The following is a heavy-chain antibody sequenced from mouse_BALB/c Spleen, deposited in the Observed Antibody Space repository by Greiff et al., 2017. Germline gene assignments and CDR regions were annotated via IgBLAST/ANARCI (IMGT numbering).Heavy chain of an antibody. CDR1: GYTLPEYT. Sequence: VQLQQSGPELVKPGAPVKIPCKTSGYTLPEYTMHWGRRSQGKGLEWIGGINPTKGGTSYNQKSKGKATLTVDKSSSTAYMELRSLTSEDSAVYYCARSDYGNYVYAMDYWGQGTSVTVSS. J-gene: IGHJ4*01. CDR3: ARSDYGNYVYAMDY. D-gene: IGHD2-1*01. V-gene: IGHV1-18*01. CDR2: INPTKGGT.